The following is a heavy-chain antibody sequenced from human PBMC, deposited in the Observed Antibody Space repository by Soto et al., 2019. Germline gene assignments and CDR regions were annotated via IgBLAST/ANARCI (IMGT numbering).Heavy chain of an antibody. V-gene: IGHV4-61*01. D-gene: IGHD4-17*01. J-gene: IGHJ6*02. CDR3: SRRRAPGLFYGADV. CDR1: GASIDRDTSY. CDR2: IYFSGAT. Sequence: SETLSLTCTVSGASIDRDTSYWIWSRLPPGKGLEWIGYIYFSGATNYNPSLKSRVSISADTSKNQFSLNLDSVTAADTAIYYCSRRRAPGLFYGADVWGQGTTVTVSS.